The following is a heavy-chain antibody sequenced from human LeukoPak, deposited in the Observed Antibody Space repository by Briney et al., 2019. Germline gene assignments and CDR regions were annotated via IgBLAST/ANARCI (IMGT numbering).Heavy chain of an antibody. CDR1: GGSISSGDYY. Sequence: PSETLSLTCTVSGGSISSGDYYWSWIRQPPGKGLEWIGYIYYSGSTYYSPSLKSRVTISVDTSKNQFSLKLSSVTAADTAAYYCARDSWLYYYDSSGLNYGMDVWGQGTTVTVSS. D-gene: IGHD3-22*01. CDR3: ARDSWLYYYDSSGLNYGMDV. J-gene: IGHJ6*02. V-gene: IGHV4-30-4*01. CDR2: IYYSGST.